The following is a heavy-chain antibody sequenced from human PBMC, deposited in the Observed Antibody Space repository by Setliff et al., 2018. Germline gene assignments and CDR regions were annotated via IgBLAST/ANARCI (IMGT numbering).Heavy chain of an antibody. CDR3: ARGSRGGICHRGFHHYMDV. CDR2: IYTDNGNT. V-gene: IGHV1-3*04. CDR1: GYTFSANA. J-gene: IGHJ6*03. D-gene: IGHD1-20*01. Sequence: ASVKVSCKASGYTFSANAIHWVRQAPGQRLEWMGFIYTDNGNTKYSKNFQDRVAIARDTSASTAYMELSSLTSEDTAVYFCARGSRGGICHRGFHHYMDVWGKGTTVTVSS.